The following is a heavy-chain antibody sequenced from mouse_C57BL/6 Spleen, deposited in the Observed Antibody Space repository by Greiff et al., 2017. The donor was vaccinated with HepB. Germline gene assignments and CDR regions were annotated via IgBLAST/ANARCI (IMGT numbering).Heavy chain of an antibody. CDR2: IYPGSGNT. D-gene: IGHD2-4*01. CDR1: GYTFTDYY. J-gene: IGHJ3*01. V-gene: IGHV1-76*01. CDR3: ARNHDYDAGGFAY. Sequence: VQLQQSGAELVRPGASVKLSCKASGYTFTDYYINWVKQRPGQGLEWIARIYPGSGNTYYNEKFKGKATLTAEKSSSTAYMQLSSLTSEDSAVYFWARNHDYDAGGFAYWGQGTLVTVSA.